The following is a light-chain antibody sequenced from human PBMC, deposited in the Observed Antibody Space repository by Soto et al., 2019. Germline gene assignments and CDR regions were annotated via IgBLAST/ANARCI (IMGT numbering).Light chain of an antibody. CDR1: QSISSRY. V-gene: IGKV3-20*01. CDR3: QQYASSLVYT. J-gene: IGKJ2*01. Sequence: EIGLTQSPGTLSLSPGERATLSCRASQSISSRYLAWYQQKPGQAPRLLIYSASSRATGIPDRFSGSGSGTDFTLTISRLEPEDFAVYYCQQYASSLVYTFGQGTGLDIK. CDR2: SAS.